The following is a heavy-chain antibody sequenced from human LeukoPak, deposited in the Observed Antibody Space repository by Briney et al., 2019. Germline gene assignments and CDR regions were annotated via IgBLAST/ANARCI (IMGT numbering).Heavy chain of an antibody. V-gene: IGHV3-30*18. CDR2: ISYNGINK. CDR1: GFTFSSNW. CDR3: AKDYDSLDY. J-gene: IGHJ4*02. Sequence: GGSLRLSCAASGFTFSSNWMHWVRQAPGKGLEWVALISYNGINKYYADSLKGRFTISRDNSKNTLYLQMDSLRAEDTAVYYCAKDYDSLDYWGQGTLVTVSS. D-gene: IGHD3-3*01.